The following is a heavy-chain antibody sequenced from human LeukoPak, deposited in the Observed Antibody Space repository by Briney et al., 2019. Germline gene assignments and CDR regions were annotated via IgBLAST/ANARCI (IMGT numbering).Heavy chain of an antibody. CDR3: ARDHAQLRFLEWLVERSVDY. D-gene: IGHD3-3*01. V-gene: IGHV1-2*02. J-gene: IGHJ4*02. Sequence: ASVKVSCKASGYTFTGYYMHWVRQAPGQGLEWMGWINPNSGGTNYAQKFQGRVTMTRDTSISTAYMELSRLRSDDTAVYYCARDHAQLRFLEWLVERSVDYWGQGTLVTVSS. CDR2: INPNSGGT. CDR1: GYTFTGYY.